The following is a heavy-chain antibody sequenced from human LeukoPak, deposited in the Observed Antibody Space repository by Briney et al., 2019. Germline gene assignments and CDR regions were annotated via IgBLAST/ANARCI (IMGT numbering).Heavy chain of an antibody. CDR2: IRYDGSNE. D-gene: IGHD4-17*01. CDR3: AKDLTTVTSQGDY. CDR1: GFTFTGYP. J-gene: IGHJ4*02. V-gene: IGHV3-30*02. Sequence: PGGSLRLSCAASGFTFTGYPMHWVRQPPGKGLEWVAFIRYDGSNEYYADSVKGRFTISRDNSKNTLFLQMNSLRAEDTAVYYCAKDLTTVTSQGDYWGQGTLVTVSS.